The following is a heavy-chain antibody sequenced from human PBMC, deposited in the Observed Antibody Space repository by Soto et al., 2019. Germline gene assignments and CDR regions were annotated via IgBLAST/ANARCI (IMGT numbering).Heavy chain of an antibody. CDR3: ARVLGARIAASNWFDP. D-gene: IGHD6-13*01. CDR2: INQSGSG. CDR1: GGSFSDYY. J-gene: IGHJ5*02. V-gene: IGHV4-34*01. Sequence: QVQLQQWGAGLLKPSETLSLTCAVYGGSFSDYYWSWIHQPPGKGLEWIGEINQSGSGNYNPSLKSRVTISLDRTKTQFSLKLSSVTAADTAVYYCARVLGARIAASNWFDPWGQGTLVTVSS.